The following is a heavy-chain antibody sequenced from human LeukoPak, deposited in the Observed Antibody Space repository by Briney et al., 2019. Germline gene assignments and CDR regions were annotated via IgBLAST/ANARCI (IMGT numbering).Heavy chain of an antibody. D-gene: IGHD3-22*01. CDR2: IYTSGST. CDR3: ARDKYYYDSSGSIRFDY. J-gene: IGHJ4*02. Sequence: SETLSLTCTVSGGSISSSSYYWGWIRQPPGKGLEWIGRIYTSGSTNYNPSLKSRVTMSVDTSKNQFSLKLSSVTAADTAVYYCARDKYYYDSSGSIRFDYWGQGTLVTASS. V-gene: IGHV4-39*07. CDR1: GGSISSSSYY.